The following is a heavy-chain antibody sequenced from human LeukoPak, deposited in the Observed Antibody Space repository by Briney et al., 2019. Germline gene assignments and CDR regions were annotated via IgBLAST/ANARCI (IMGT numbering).Heavy chain of an antibody. V-gene: IGHV3-30*01. CDR1: GFTFSSYA. J-gene: IGHJ4*02. CDR3: ARGNLQYASFDY. D-gene: IGHD4-11*01. Sequence: PGRSLRLSCAASGFTFSSYAMHWVRQAPGKGLEWVAVISYDGSNKYYADSVKGRFTISRDNSKNTLYLQMNSLRAEDTAVYYCARGNLQYASFDYWGQGTLVTVSS. CDR2: ISYDGSNK.